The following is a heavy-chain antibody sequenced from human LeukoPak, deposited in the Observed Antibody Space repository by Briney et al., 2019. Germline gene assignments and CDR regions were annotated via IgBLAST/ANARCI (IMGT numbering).Heavy chain of an antibody. CDR1: GFTFNNYW. V-gene: IGHV3-7*01. CDR2: TKQDESTR. D-gene: IGHD1-26*01. Sequence: PGGSLRLSCAASGFTFNNYWMAWVRQAPGKGLEWVANTKQDESTRNYVDSVEGRFTISRDNAQNSLYLQMNSLRAEDTAVYYCARDDGGSLDYWGQGTLVTVFS. CDR3: ARDDGGSLDY. J-gene: IGHJ4*02.